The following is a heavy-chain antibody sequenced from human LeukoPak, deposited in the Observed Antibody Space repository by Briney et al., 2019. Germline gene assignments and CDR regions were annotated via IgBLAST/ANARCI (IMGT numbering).Heavy chain of an antibody. CDR3: AKDQVSDYYDSSGRFDY. V-gene: IGHV3-23*01. J-gene: IGHJ4*02. D-gene: IGHD3-22*01. CDR1: GFTFSSYA. CDR2: VSGSGVSR. Sequence: GGSLRLFCAASGFTFSSYAISWGRQAPGKGLEWVSAVSGSGVSRFYADSVKGRFTISRDNSKNTLYLQMNSLRAEDTAVYYCAKDQVSDYYDSSGRFDYWGQGTLVTVSS.